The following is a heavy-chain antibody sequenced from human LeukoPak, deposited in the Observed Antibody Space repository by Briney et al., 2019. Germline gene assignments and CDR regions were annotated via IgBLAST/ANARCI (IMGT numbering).Heavy chain of an antibody. J-gene: IGHJ4*02. Sequence: GGSLRLSCAASGFTFSSYGMHWVRQAPGKGLEWVAVIWYDGSNKYYADSVKGRFTISRDNSKNTQYLQMNSLRAEDTAVYYCARDSDYYDSSGYYGYWGQGTLVTVSS. V-gene: IGHV3-33*01. CDR3: ARDSDYYDSSGYYGY. CDR1: GFTFSSYG. CDR2: IWYDGSNK. D-gene: IGHD3-22*01.